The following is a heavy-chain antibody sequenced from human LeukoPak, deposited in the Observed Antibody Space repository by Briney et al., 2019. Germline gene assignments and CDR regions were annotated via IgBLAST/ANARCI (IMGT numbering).Heavy chain of an antibody. CDR3: ARGRGITIFGVVIDPFYYMDV. D-gene: IGHD3-3*01. J-gene: IGHJ6*03. V-gene: IGHV4-34*01. CDR2: INHSGST. CDR1: GGSFSGYY. Sequence: TPSETLSLTCAVYGGSFSGYYWSWIRQPPGEGLEWIGEINHSGSTNYNPSLKSRVTVSVDTPKNQFSLKLSSVTAADTAVYYCARGRGITIFGVVIDPFYYMDVWGKGTTVTVSS.